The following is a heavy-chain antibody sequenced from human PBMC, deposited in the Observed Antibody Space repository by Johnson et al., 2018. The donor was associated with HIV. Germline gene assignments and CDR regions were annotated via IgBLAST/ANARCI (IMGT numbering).Heavy chain of an antibody. D-gene: IGHD3-22*01. J-gene: IGHJ3*02. CDR3: ARANFNYYDSSGPDGHDAFDI. CDR2: IKQDGSEK. CDR1: GFAVSSNY. Sequence: VQLVESGGGLVRPGGSLRLSCAASGFAVSSNYMNWVRQTPGKGLEWVANIKQDGSEKYYVDSVKGRFTISRDNAKNSLYLQMNSLRAEDTAVYYCARANFNYYDSSGPDGHDAFDIWGQGTMVTVSS. V-gene: IGHV3-7*01.